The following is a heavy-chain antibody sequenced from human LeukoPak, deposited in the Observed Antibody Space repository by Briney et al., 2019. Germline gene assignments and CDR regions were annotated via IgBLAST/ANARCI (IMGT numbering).Heavy chain of an antibody. V-gene: IGHV3-23*01. CDR3: AKGDSGSYAVDY. CDR2: ISGSGGST. CDR1: GITFSAYA. D-gene: IGHD1-26*01. J-gene: IGHJ4*02. Sequence: GGSLRLSCAASGITFSAYAMNWVRQAPGKGPEWVSAISGSGGSTYYADSVKGRFTISRDNSKNTLYLQMNNLRAEDTAVYYCAKGDSGSYAVDYWGQGTLVTVSS.